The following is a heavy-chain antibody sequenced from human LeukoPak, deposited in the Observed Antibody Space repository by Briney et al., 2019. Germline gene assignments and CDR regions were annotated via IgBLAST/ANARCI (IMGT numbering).Heavy chain of an antibody. V-gene: IGHV3-48*02. D-gene: IGHD3-9*01. J-gene: IGHJ4*02. CDR1: GFTFSSYT. CDR2: ISSSSSAI. Sequence: PGRSLRLSCAASGFTFSSYTMNWVRQAPGKGLEWVSSISSSSSAIYYAASVKGRFTISRDNAKNSLYLQMNSLRDEDTAVYYCARGALRYSDYWGQGTLVTVSS. CDR3: ARGALRYSDY.